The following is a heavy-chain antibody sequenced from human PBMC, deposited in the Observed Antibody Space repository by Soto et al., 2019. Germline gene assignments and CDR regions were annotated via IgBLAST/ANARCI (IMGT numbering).Heavy chain of an antibody. D-gene: IGHD2-15*01. V-gene: IGHV1-18*04. CDR2: INTLIGQT. CDR1: GFTFTDFS. CDR3: ARSDIWAY. J-gene: IGHJ6*02. Sequence: ASVKVSCKTSGFTFTDFSMNWVRQAPGQRLQWMGWINTLIGQTHYSQRFPGRVTMTTDPSTSTAHMELKSLRSDDTAVYYCARSDIWAYWGQGTTVTVSS.